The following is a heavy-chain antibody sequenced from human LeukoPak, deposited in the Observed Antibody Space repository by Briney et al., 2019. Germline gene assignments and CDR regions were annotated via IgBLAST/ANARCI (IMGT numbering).Heavy chain of an antibody. V-gene: IGHV3-23*01. D-gene: IGHD2/OR15-2a*01. Sequence: GGSLRLSCAASGVTFDNYAMSWVRQASGKGLEWVSGISDRGDRTYYTDSVKGRFTISRDTSKNTLSVQMNSLRAEDTAVYYCAKYRTPFYFDAFDVWGLGTMVIVSS. CDR3: AKYRTPFYFDAFDV. CDR2: ISDRGDRT. CDR1: GVTFDNYA. J-gene: IGHJ3*01.